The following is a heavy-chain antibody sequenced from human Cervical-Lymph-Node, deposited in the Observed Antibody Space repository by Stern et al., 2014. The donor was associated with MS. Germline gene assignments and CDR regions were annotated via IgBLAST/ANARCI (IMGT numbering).Heavy chain of an antibody. Sequence: VQLVQSGAEVKKPGESLKISCQGSGYSFTRYWIGWVRPMPGKGLEWMGSIFPGDSDTRYSPSFQGQVTISADKSNRTAYLQWSSLKASDTAMYYCARPKDYGDFKNWGQGTLVTVSS. CDR3: ARPKDYGDFKN. D-gene: IGHD4-17*01. CDR2: IFPGDSDT. V-gene: IGHV5-51*03. J-gene: IGHJ4*02. CDR1: GYSFTRYW.